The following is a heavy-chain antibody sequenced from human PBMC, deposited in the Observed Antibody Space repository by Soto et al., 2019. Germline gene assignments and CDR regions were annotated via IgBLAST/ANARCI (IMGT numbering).Heavy chain of an antibody. CDR3: ARGPYYDFWKGFAHFDY. J-gene: IGHJ4*02. D-gene: IGHD3-3*01. Sequence: QVQLEQSGAEVKKPGSSVKVPCKTSGDTFNIYAISWVRQAPGQGLEWMGGIIPVFGTPSYAQKFRDRVTITADESTSTAHMELRSLTSEDTVVYYCARGPYYDFWKGFAHFDYWGQETLVTVSS. CDR1: GDTFNIYA. V-gene: IGHV1-69*01. CDR2: IIPVFGTP.